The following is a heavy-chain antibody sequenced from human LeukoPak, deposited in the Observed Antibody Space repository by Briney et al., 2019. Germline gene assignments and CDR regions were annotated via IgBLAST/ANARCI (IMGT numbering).Heavy chain of an antibody. V-gene: IGHV3-23*01. D-gene: IGHD1-1*01. Sequence: GSLRLSCAASGFTFSSYAMSWVRQAPGKGLEWVSAISGSGGSTYYADSVKGRFTISRDNSKNTLYLQMNSLRAEDTAIYYCARAVTVAWSERRPGYYYMDVWGKGTTVTVSS. CDR1: GFTFSSYA. CDR3: ARAVTVAWSERRPGYYYMDV. CDR2: ISGSGGST. J-gene: IGHJ6*03.